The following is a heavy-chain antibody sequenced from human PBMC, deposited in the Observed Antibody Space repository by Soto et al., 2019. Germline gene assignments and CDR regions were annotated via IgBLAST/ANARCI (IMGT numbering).Heavy chain of an antibody. J-gene: IGHJ4*02. D-gene: IGHD3-22*01. Sequence: SVKVSCKASGCTFSSYAISWVRQAPGQGLEWMGGIIPIFGTANYAQKFQGRVTITADESTSTAYMELSSLRSEDTAVYYCARDKGYYDSSGYYAGGYFDYWGQGTLVTVSS. V-gene: IGHV1-69*13. CDR3: ARDKGYYDSSGYYAGGYFDY. CDR2: IIPIFGTA. CDR1: GCTFSSYA.